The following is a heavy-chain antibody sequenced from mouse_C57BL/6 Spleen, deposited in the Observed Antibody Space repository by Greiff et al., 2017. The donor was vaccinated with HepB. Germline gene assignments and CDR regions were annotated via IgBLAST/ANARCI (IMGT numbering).Heavy chain of an antibody. CDR3: ASDYYGSSGGFAY. CDR1: GYTFTSYW. CDR2: INPSSGYT. J-gene: IGHJ3*01. V-gene: IGHV1-7*01. D-gene: IGHD1-1*01. Sequence: LVESGAELAKPGASVKLSCKASGYTFTSYWMHWVKQRPGQGLEWIGYINPSSGYTKYNQKFKDKATLTADKSSSTAYMQLSSLTYEDSAVYYCASDYYGSSGGFAYWGQGTLVTVSA.